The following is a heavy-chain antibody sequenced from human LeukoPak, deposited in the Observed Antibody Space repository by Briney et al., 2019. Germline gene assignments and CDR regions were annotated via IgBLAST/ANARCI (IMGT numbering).Heavy chain of an antibody. V-gene: IGHV4-39*07. CDR1: GGSISSSSYY. J-gene: IGHJ4*02. D-gene: IGHD6-19*01. Sequence: PSETLSLTCTVSGGSISSSSYYWGWIRQPPGKGLEWIGSIYYSGSTYYNPSLKSRVTISVDTSKNQFSLKLSSVTAADTAVYYCARVVAGKPYYFDYWGQGTLVTVSS. CDR2: IYYSGST. CDR3: ARVVAGKPYYFDY.